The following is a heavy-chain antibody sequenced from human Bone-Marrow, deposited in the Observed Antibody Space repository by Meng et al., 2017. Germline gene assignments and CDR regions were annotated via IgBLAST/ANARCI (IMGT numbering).Heavy chain of an antibody. V-gene: IGHV4-4*02. D-gene: IGHD4-17*01. Sequence: ESGQGSVQPSGTLSLTGAVPGVSIRSSNWGSWVRQPPGKGLEWIGEIYHSGSTNYNPSLKSRVTISVDKSKNQFSLKLSSVTAADTAVYYCARRVSGSGLTTDWFDPWGQGTLVTVSS. CDR3: ARRVSGSGLTTDWFDP. CDR2: IYHSGST. J-gene: IGHJ5*02. CDR1: GVSIRSSNW.